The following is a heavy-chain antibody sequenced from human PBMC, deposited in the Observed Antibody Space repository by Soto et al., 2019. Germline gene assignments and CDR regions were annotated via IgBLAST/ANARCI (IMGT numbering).Heavy chain of an antibody. Sequence: SVKVSCKASGGTFSSYAISWVRQAPGQGLEWMGGIIPIFGTANYAQKFQGRVTITADESTSTAYMELSSLRSEDTAVYYCARDMGDIVVVPAAMVYYYYGMDVWGQGTTVTVSS. V-gene: IGHV1-69*13. J-gene: IGHJ6*02. D-gene: IGHD2-2*01. CDR3: ARDMGDIVVVPAAMVYYYYGMDV. CDR1: GGTFSSYA. CDR2: IIPIFGTA.